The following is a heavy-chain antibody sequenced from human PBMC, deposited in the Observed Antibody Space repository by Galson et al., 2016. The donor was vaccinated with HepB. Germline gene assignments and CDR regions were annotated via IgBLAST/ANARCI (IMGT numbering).Heavy chain of an antibody. CDR2: ISSDSSHM. V-gene: IGHV3-21*04. Sequence: SLRLSCAASGFTFPTYNMNWVRQAPGKGLEWVASISSDSSHMNYANSVKGRFTISRDNSKNTLYLQMNSLRAEDTAVYYCARSGYLHYYGSGQGRPRYYYYGMDVWGKGTTVTVSS. CDR1: GFTFPTYN. J-gene: IGHJ6*04. D-gene: IGHD3-10*01. CDR3: ARSGYLHYYGSGQGRPRYYYYGMDV.